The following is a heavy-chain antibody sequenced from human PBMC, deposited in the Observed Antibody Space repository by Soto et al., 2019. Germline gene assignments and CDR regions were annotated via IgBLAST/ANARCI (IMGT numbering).Heavy chain of an antibody. CDR3: ARVEGYYDFWSRSGYFDY. Sequence: QVQLQESGPGLVKPSGTLSLTCAVSGGSISSSNWWSWVRQPPGKGLEWIGEIYHSGSTNYNPSLTSRVTMSVDISKNQFTLKLSSVTAADTAVYYCARVEGYYDFWSRSGYFDYWGQGTLVTVSS. V-gene: IGHV4-4*02. D-gene: IGHD3-3*01. CDR1: GGSISSSNW. J-gene: IGHJ4*02. CDR2: IYHSGST.